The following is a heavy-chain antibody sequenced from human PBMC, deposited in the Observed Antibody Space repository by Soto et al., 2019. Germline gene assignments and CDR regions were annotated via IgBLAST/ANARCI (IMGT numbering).Heavy chain of an antibody. Sequence: QVQLVESGGGVVQPGRSLRLSCAASGFTFSSYAMHWVRQAPGKGLEWVAVISYDGSNKYYADSVKGRFTISRDNSKNTLYLQMNSLGAEDTAVYYGARVQDGSSYGMDVWGQGTPVTVSS. V-gene: IGHV3-30-3*01. CDR3: ARVQDGSSYGMDV. CDR2: ISYDGSNK. CDR1: GFTFSSYA. J-gene: IGHJ6*02. D-gene: IGHD2-15*01.